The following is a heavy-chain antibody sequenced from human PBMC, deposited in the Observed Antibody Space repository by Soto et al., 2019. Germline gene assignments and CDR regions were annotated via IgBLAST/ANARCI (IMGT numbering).Heavy chain of an antibody. CDR2: IIPIFGTA. J-gene: IGHJ5*02. CDR3: ARSFRDRYCSSTSCYHWFDP. CDR1: GGTFSSYS. V-gene: IGHV1-69*13. D-gene: IGHD2-2*01. Sequence: SVKVSCKASGGTFSSYSISWVRQAPGQGLEWMGGIIPIFGTANYAQKFQGRVTITADESTSTAYMELSSLRSEDTAVYYCARSFRDRYCSSTSCYHWFDPWGQGTLVTVSS.